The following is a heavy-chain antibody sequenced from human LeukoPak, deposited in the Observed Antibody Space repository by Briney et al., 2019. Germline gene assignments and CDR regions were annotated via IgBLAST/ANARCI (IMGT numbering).Heavy chain of an antibody. J-gene: IGHJ3*02. CDR1: GFTFSSYE. V-gene: IGHV3-48*03. D-gene: IGHD3-10*01. CDR2: ISSSGGTI. Sequence: GGSLRLSCAASGFTFSSYEMNWVRQAPGKGLEWVSYISSSGGTIYYADSVKGRFTISRDNAKNSLYLQMNSLRAKDTAVYYCAREASYYYGSGYAFDIWGQGTMVTVSS. CDR3: AREASYYYGSGYAFDI.